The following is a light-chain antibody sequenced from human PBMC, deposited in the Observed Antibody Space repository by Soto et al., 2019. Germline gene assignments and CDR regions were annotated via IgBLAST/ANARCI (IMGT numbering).Light chain of an antibody. CDR3: TSYTSSSAPVV. Sequence: QSALTQPASVSGSPGQSITISCTGTSSDVGGYNYVSWYQQHPGKAPKLMIYEVSNRPSGVSNRFSGSKSGNTASLTTSGLQAEDEADYYCTSYTSSSAPVVFGTGTKVTVL. CDR2: EVS. V-gene: IGLV2-14*01. CDR1: SSDVGGYNY. J-gene: IGLJ1*01.